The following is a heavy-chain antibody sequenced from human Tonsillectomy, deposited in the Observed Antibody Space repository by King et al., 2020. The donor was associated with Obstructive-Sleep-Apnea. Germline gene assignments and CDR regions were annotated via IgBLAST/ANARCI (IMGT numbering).Heavy chain of an antibody. CDR3: AKVSTTNYYYGMDV. J-gene: IGHJ6*02. CDR1: GFTFSSYA. V-gene: IGHV3-23*04. D-gene: IGHD4-11*01. Sequence: VQLVESGGGLVQPGGSLRLSCAASGFTFSSYAMSWVRQAPGKGLEWVSAISGSGGSTDYADARKGRFTISRDNSKNTLNVQMNSLRAEDTAVYYCAKVSTTNYYYGMDVWGQGTTVTVSS. CDR2: ISGSGGST.